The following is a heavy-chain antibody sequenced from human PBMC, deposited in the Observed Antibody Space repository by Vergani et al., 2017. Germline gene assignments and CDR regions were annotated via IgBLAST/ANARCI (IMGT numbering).Heavy chain of an antibody. Sequence: EVQPVESGGGLVKPGGSLRLSCAASGFTFSSYAMSWVRQAPGKGLEWVSSISSSSSYIYYADSVKGRFTISRDNAKNSLYLQMNSLRAEDTAVYYCARDSRYSSSWSYYYYMDVWGKGTTVTVSS. CDR2: ISSSSSYI. D-gene: IGHD6-13*01. J-gene: IGHJ6*03. V-gene: IGHV3-21*01. CDR3: ARDSRYSSSWSYYYYMDV. CDR1: GFTFSSYA.